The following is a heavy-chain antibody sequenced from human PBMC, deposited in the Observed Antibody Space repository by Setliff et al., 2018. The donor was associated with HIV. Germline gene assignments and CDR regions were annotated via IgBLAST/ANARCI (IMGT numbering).Heavy chain of an antibody. J-gene: IGHJ4*02. CDR1: GFTFSSYA. Sequence: GGSLRLSCAASGFTFSSYAMHWVRQAPGKGLEYVSAISSNGGSTYYADSVKGRFTISRDNSKNTLYLQMNSLRVEDTATYYCARDAKGGIDYWGQGTLVTVSS. D-gene: IGHD3-16*01. CDR2: ISSNGGST. CDR3: ARDAKGGIDY. V-gene: IGHV3-64*04.